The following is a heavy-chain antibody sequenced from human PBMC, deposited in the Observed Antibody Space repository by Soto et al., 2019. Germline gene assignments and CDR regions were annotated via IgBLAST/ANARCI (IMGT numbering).Heavy chain of an antibody. J-gene: IGHJ4*02. CDR1: GYSFTGYW. V-gene: IGHV5-51*01. D-gene: IGHD3-3*01. Sequence: GESLKISCKTSGYSFTGYWIAWVRQKPGKGLEWVGIIYPGDSDTRYSPSLQGQVTISADKSTRTASLQWSSLKASDSAIYYCARGEFLAPPSDYWGQGTLVTVSS. CDR3: ARGEFLAPPSDY. CDR2: IYPGDSDT.